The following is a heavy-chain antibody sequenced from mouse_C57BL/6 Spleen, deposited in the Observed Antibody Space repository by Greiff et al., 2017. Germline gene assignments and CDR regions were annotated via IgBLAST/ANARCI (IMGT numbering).Heavy chain of an antibody. D-gene: IGHD3-3*01. J-gene: IGHJ2*01. Sequence: QVQLQQSGAELVKPGASVKISCKASGYAFSSYWMNWVKQRPGKGLEWIGQIYPGDGDTNYNGKFKGKATLTADKSSSTAYMQLSSLTSEDSAVYFCARGGPGTGYFDYWGQGTTLTVSA. CDR1: GYAFSSYW. CDR2: IYPGDGDT. V-gene: IGHV1-80*01. CDR3: ARGGPGTGYFDY.